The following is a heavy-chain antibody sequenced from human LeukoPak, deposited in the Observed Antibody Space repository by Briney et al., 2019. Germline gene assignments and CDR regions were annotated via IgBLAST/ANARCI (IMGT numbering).Heavy chain of an antibody. CDR2: IYYSGST. D-gene: IGHD3-10*01. CDR1: GGSISSYY. V-gene: IGHV4-59*01. Sequence: PSETLSLTCTVSGGSISSYYWSWIRQPPGKGLEWIGYIYYSGSTNYNPSLKSRVTISVDTSKNQFSLKLSSVTAADTAVYYCAREGPYYGSGSYHGRDWFDPWGQGTLVTVSS. J-gene: IGHJ5*02. CDR3: AREGPYYGSGSYHGRDWFDP.